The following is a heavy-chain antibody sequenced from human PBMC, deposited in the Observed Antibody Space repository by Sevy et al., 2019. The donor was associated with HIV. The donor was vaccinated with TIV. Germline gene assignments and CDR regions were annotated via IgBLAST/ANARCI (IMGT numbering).Heavy chain of an antibody. CDR2: IRGSGAST. CDR1: GFIFSSYA. Sequence: GGSLRLSCAASGFIFSSYAMIWVRQAPGKGLEWVSGIRGSGASTFYADSVKGRFTISRDNSKNTAYLQMNSLRAGETAVFYCAKVAAYYFPTGGYRYFDSWGQGTLVTVSS. V-gene: IGHV3-23*01. CDR3: AKVAAYYFPTGGYRYFDS. D-gene: IGHD2-8*02. J-gene: IGHJ4*02.